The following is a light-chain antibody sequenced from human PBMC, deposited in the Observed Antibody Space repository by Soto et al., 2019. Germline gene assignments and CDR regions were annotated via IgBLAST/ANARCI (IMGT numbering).Light chain of an antibody. CDR1: QNITNN. Sequence: DIQMTHSPSSLSASIGDRVTITCLASQNITNNLSWYQQKPGKAPNLLIYHASKLAKGVTSRFSGSGSGTDFSFIITSLQREDLATYYCQQYYGLPPLTFGQGTRLEI. J-gene: IGKJ5*01. CDR2: HAS. V-gene: IGKV1-33*01. CDR3: QQYYGLPPLT.